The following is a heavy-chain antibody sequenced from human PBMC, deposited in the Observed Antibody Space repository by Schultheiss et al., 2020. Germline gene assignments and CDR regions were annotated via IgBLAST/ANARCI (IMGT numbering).Heavy chain of an antibody. CDR2: INPSGGST. CDR3: ARVKVLVEPTGPNNWIDP. D-gene: IGHD3-9*01. J-gene: IGHJ5*02. V-gene: IGHV1-46*01. Sequence: ASVKVSCKASGYRFTSYYMEWVRQAPGQGPEWMGIINPSGGSTSYAQKFQGRVTMTIDRSTSTVFMDLENLRSDDTAMYYCARVKVLVEPTGPNNWIDPWGQGTLVTVSS. CDR1: GYRFTSYY.